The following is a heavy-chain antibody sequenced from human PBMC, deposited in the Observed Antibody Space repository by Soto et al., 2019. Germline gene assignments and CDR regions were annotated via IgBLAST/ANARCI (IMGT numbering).Heavy chain of an antibody. J-gene: IGHJ4*02. V-gene: IGHV4-34*01. CDR1: GGSFSGYY. CDR2: INHSGST. CDR3: ARFPRQWRYAFDY. D-gene: IGHD2-15*01. Sequence: SETLSLTCAVYGGSFSGYYWSWIRQPPGKGLEWIGEINHSGSTNYNPSLKSRVTISVDTSKNQFSLKLSSVTAADTAVYYCARFPRQWRYAFDYWGQGTLVTVSS.